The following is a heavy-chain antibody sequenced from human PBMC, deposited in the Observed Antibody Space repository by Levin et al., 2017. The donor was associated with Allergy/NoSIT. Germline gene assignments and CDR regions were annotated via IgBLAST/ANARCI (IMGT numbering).Heavy chain of an antibody. CDR3: ARGGFDHAFDI. J-gene: IGHJ3*02. Sequence: PGGSLRLSCAASGFTFTSYWMHWVRQAPGKGLVWVSRVNSDGSDTIYADSVRGRFTISRDNAKNTLYLQMNSLRAEDTAVYFCARGGFDHAFDIWGPGTMVTVS. D-gene: IGHD3-9*01. CDR1: GFTFTSYW. V-gene: IGHV3-74*01. CDR2: VNSDGSDT.